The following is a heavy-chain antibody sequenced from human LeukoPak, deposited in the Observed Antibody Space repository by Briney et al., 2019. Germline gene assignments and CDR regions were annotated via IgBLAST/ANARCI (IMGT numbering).Heavy chain of an antibody. Sequence: ASVKVSCKTSGYTFTNYGMHWVRQAPGQRLEWMGWINGGNGNAKYSQNFQGRVTNIRDTSASTAYMELSSLRSEDTAVYYCAREGLQQPRFDYWGQGTLVTVSS. CDR1: GYTFTNYG. V-gene: IGHV1-3*01. J-gene: IGHJ4*02. CDR2: INGGNGNA. CDR3: AREGLQQPRFDY. D-gene: IGHD6-13*01.